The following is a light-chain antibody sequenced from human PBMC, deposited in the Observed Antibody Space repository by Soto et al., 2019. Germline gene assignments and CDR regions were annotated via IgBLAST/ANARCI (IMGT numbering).Light chain of an antibody. CDR1: QSISSW. V-gene: IGKV1-5*03. J-gene: IGKJ1*01. CDR2: KAS. Sequence: DIQMTQSPSTLSASEGDRVTITCRASQSISSWLAWYQQKPGKAPKLLIYKASSLESGVPSRFSGSGSGTEFTLTISSLQPDDFATYYCQQYNSYSRTFGQGTKVVIK. CDR3: QQYNSYSRT.